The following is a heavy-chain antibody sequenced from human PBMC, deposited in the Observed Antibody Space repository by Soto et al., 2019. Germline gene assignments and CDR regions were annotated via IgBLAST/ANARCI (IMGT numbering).Heavy chain of an antibody. D-gene: IGHD3-22*01. J-gene: IGHJ6*02. Sequence: EVQLVESGGGLVKPGGSLRLSCGASGFTFSTYSMNWVRQAPGKGLEWVSSISDSSSYIYYADSVKGRFTISRDNAKNSLYLQMNSLRAEDTAVYYCARYDSSGYYWPYYYYGMDVWGQGTTVTVSS. CDR2: ISDSSSYI. CDR1: GFTFSTYS. CDR3: ARYDSSGYYWPYYYYGMDV. V-gene: IGHV3-21*01.